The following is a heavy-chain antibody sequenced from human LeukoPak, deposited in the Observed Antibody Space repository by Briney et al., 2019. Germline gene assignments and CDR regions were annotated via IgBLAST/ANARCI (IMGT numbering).Heavy chain of an antibody. CDR3: ASHGGY. CDR2: ISGSASST. J-gene: IGHJ4*02. CDR1: GFTFSNYA. D-gene: IGHD3-10*01. Sequence: GGSLRLSCAASGFTFSNYAMSWVRQAPGKGLEWVSAISGSASSTYHADSVKGRFTISRDNSKNSVYLQVNSLRAKDTAVYYCASHGGYWGQGTLVTVSS. V-gene: IGHV3-23*01.